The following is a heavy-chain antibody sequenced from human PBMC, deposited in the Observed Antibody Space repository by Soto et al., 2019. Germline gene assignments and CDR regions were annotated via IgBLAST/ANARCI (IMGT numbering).Heavy chain of an antibody. CDR3: TKDRDSSGWYPPKMYYFDY. CDR2: ISGSGGST. Sequence: GGSLRLSCAASGFTFSSYAMSWVRQAPGKGLEWVSAISGSGGSTYYADSGKGRFTISRDNSKNTLYLQMNSLRAEDTAVYYCTKDRDSSGWYPPKMYYFDYWGQGTLVTVSS. CDR1: GFTFSSYA. D-gene: IGHD6-19*01. J-gene: IGHJ4*02. V-gene: IGHV3-23*01.